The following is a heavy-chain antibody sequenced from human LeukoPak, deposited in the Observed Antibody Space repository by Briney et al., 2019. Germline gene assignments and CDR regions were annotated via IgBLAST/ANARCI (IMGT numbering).Heavy chain of an antibody. CDR3: ARGEAPLGSSSWGA. CDR2: MNPNSGNT. CDR1: GYTFTSYD. Sequence: ASVKVSCKASGYTFTSYDINWVRQATGQGLEWMGWMNPNSGNTGYAQKSQGRVTMTRNTSISTAYMELSSLRSEDTAVYYCARGEAPLGSSSWGAWGQGTLVTVSS. D-gene: IGHD6-13*01. V-gene: IGHV1-8*01. J-gene: IGHJ4*02.